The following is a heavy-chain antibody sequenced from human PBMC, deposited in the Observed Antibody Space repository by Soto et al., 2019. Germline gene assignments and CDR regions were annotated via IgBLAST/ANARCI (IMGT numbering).Heavy chain of an antibody. J-gene: IGHJ4*02. CDR2: IYKSGST. CDR3: ARDQNGSPHFDY. CDR1: GGSISDYS. D-gene: IGHD1-26*01. Sequence: QVQLQESGPGLVKPSETLSLTCSVSGGSISDYSWSWIRQPPGRGLEWIGYIYKSGSTNYNPSLKSRVTISVDTSKNLFSLKLSSVTAADTAVYYCARDQNGSPHFDYWGQGTLVSVSS. V-gene: IGHV4-59*01.